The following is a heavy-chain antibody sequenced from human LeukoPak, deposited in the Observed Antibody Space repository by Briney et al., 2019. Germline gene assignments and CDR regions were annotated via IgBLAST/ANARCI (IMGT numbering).Heavy chain of an antibody. V-gene: IGHV4-31*03. D-gene: IGHD6-13*01. J-gene: IGHJ6*02. CDR3: ARQAAAGTSGYYYGMDV. CDR2: IYYSGST. Sequence: SQTLSLTCTVSGGSISSGGYYWSWIRQHPGKGLEWVGYIYYSGSTSYNPSLKSRVTISVDTSKNQFSLKLSSVTAADTAVYYCARQAAAGTSGYYYGMDVWGQGTTVTVSS. CDR1: GGSISSGGYY.